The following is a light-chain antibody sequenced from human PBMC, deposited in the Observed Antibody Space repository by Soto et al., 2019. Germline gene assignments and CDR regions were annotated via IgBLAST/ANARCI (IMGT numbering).Light chain of an antibody. CDR1: KLGDKY. J-gene: IGLJ1*01. Sequence: SYELTQPPSVYVSPGQTASITCSGDKLGDKYASWYQQKPGQSPVLVIYQDSKRPSGIPERFSGSNSGNTATLTISGTQAMDEADYYCQAWDSSTGVFGTGTKVTVL. V-gene: IGLV3-1*01. CDR3: QAWDSSTGV. CDR2: QDS.